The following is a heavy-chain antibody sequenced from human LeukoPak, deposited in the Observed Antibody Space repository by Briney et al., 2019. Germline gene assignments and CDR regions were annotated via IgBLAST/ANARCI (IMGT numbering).Heavy chain of an antibody. D-gene: IGHD1-26*01. CDR3: ARDVGRGPVGPTNY. V-gene: IGHV1-69*04. CDR2: IIPILGIA. J-gene: IGHJ4*02. CDR1: GGTFSSYA. Sequence: ASVKVSCKASGGTFSSYAISWVRQAPGQGLEWMGRIIPILGIANYAQKFQGRVTITADKSTSTAYMELSSLRPEDTAVYYCARDVGRGPVGPTNYWGQGTLVTVSS.